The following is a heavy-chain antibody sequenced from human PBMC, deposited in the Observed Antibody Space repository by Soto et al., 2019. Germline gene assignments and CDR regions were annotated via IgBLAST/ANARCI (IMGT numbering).Heavy chain of an antibody. CDR2: ISAYNGNT. CDR3: ARDRPLIMITFGGVIAPDY. CDR1: GYTFTSYG. V-gene: IGHV1-18*01. D-gene: IGHD3-16*02. Sequence: ASVKVSCKASGYTFTSYGISWVRQAPGQGLEWMGWISAYNGNTNYAQKLQGRVTMTTDTSTSTAYMELRSLRSDDTAVYYCARDRPLIMITFGGVIAPDYWGQGTLVTVS. J-gene: IGHJ4*02.